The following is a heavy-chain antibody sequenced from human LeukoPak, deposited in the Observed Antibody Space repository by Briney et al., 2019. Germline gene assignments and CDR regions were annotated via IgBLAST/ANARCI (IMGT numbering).Heavy chain of an antibody. J-gene: IGHJ6*03. Sequence: GGSLRLSCAASGFTFSSYAMSWVRQAPGKGLEWVSAISGSGDSTYYADSVKGRFTISRDISKNTFYLQMNSLTAEDTAVYYCARDHRPEIQYYYMDVWGKGTTVAVSS. CDR3: ARDHRPEIQYYYMDV. CDR2: ISGSGDST. CDR1: GFTFSSYA. V-gene: IGHV3-23*01. D-gene: IGHD1-14*01.